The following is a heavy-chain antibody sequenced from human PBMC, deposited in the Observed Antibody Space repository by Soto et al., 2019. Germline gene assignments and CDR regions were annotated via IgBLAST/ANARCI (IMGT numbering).Heavy chain of an antibody. Sequence: SETLSLTCAVYGGSFSGYYWSWIRQPPGKGLEWIGEINHSGSTNYNPSLKSRVTISVDTSKNQFSLKLSSVTAADTAVYYCARRLRFLEWLLWHYFDYWGQGTLVTVSS. J-gene: IGHJ4*02. D-gene: IGHD3-3*01. CDR2: INHSGST. CDR3: ARRLRFLEWLLWHYFDY. V-gene: IGHV4-34*01. CDR1: GGSFSGYY.